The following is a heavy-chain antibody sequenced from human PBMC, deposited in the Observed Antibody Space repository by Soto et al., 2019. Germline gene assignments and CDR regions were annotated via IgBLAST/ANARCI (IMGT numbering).Heavy chain of an antibody. CDR3: AKGYSSSSWYSPYFDY. CDR2: ISWNSGSI. J-gene: IGHJ4*02. CDR1: GFTFDDYA. D-gene: IGHD6-13*01. V-gene: IGHV3-9*01. Sequence: GGSLRLSCAASGFTFDDYAMHWVRQAPGKGLEWVSGISWNSGSIGYADSVKGRFTISRDNAKNSLYLQMNSLRAEDTALYYCAKGYSSSSWYSPYFDYWGQGTLVTVSS.